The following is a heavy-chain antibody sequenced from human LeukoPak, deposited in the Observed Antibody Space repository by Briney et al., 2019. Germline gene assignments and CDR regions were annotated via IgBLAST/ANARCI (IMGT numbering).Heavy chain of an antibody. CDR1: GYTFTSYY. J-gene: IGHJ4*02. V-gene: IGHV1-46*01. D-gene: IGHD4-11*01. CDR3: ARDRVGRSYRLPELVY. CDR2: INPSGGST. Sequence: GASVKVSCKASGYTFTSYYMHWVRQAPGQGLEWMGIINPSGGSTSYAQKFQGRVTMTRDTSTSTVYMELSSLRSEDTAVYYCARDRVGRSYRLPELVYWGQGTLVTVSS.